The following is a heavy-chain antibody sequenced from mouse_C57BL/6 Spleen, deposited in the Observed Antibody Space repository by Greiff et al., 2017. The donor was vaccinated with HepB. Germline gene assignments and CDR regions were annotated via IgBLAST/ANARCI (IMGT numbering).Heavy chain of an antibody. Sequence: EVKLVESGGGLVQPKGSLKLSCAASGFTFNTYAMHWVRQAPGKGLEWVARIRSKSSNYATYYADSVKDRFTISRDDSQSMLYLQMNNLKTEDTAMYYCVRDLLYDGYYEGAMDYWGQGTSVTVSS. D-gene: IGHD2-3*01. CDR2: IRSKSSNYAT. CDR1: GFTFNTYA. CDR3: VRDLLYDGYYEGAMDY. V-gene: IGHV10-3*01. J-gene: IGHJ4*01.